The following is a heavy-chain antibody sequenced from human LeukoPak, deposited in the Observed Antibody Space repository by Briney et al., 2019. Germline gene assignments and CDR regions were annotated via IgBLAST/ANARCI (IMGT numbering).Heavy chain of an antibody. CDR1: GASISSSSYS. V-gene: IGHV4-39*01. J-gene: IGHJ4*02. CDR3: ARHSSSWSIPFDS. CDR2: VFYAEST. Sequence: SETLSLTCSVSGASISSSSYSWAWIRQPPGKGLEWIGSVFYAESTYYNPSLRSRVTISVYMSKNQFSLRMRSVTAADTAVYLCARHSSSWSIPFDSWGQGTLVTVSS. D-gene: IGHD6-13*01.